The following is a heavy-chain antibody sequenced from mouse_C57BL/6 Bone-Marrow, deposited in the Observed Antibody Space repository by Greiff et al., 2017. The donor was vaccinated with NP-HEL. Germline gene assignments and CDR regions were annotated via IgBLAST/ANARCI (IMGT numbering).Heavy chain of an antibody. V-gene: IGHV14-4*01. CDR3: TSYDYGSSYWYFDV. J-gene: IGHJ1*03. CDR1: GFNIKDDY. D-gene: IGHD1-1*01. CDR2: IDPENGDT. Sequence: VQLKQSGAELVRPGASVKLSCTASGFNIKDDYMHWVKQRPEQGLEWIGWIDPENGDTEYASKFQGKATITADTSSYTAYLQLSSLTSEDTAVDYCTSYDYGSSYWYFDVWGTGTTVTVSS.